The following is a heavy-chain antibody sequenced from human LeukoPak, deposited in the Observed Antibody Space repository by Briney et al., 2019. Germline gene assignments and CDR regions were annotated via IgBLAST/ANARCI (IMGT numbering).Heavy chain of an antibody. D-gene: IGHD3-16*02. V-gene: IGHV1-2*02. CDR2: INPNSGGT. J-gene: IGHJ4*02. CDR3: ARVNNYDYVWGSYRLFDY. CDR1: GYTFTDYY. Sequence: ASVKVSCKASGYTFTDYYMHWVRQAPGQGLEWMGWINPNSGGTNYGQRFQGRVTMTRDTSISTAYMELSRLRSDDTAVYYCARVNNYDYVWGSYRLFDYWGQGTLVTVSS.